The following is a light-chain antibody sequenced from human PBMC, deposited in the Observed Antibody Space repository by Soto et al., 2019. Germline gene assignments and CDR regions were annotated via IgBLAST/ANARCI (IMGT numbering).Light chain of an antibody. CDR3: MQALQTPLT. Sequence: DIVMTQSPLSLAVTPGEPASISCRSSQSLLHSNGYSYFDWYLQKPGQSPQLLIYLGSNRASGVPDRFSGSGSGTDFTLKISRVAAEDVGVYYCMQALQTPLTFGQGTLREIK. J-gene: IGKJ5*01. CDR1: QSLLHSNGYSY. V-gene: IGKV2-28*01. CDR2: LGS.